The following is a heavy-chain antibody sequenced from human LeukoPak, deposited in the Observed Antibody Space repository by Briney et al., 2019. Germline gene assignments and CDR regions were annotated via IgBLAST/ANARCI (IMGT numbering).Heavy chain of an antibody. CDR2: IYYSGST. J-gene: IGHJ5*02. CDR1: GGSISSGGYY. Sequence: PSQTLSLTCTVSGGSISSGGYYCSWIRQHPGKGLEWIGYIYYSGSTYYNPSLKGRVTISVDTSKNQFSLKLSSVIAADTAVYYCARGYDLFVNWFDPWGRGTLVTVSS. CDR3: ARGYDLFVNWFDP. V-gene: IGHV4-31*03. D-gene: IGHD3-9*01.